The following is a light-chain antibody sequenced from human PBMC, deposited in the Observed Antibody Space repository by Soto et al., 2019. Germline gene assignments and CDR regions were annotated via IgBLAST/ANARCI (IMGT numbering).Light chain of an antibody. J-gene: IGKJ4*01. Sequence: EIVLTQSPGTLSLSPGERATLSCRASETLSSNSLAWYQQRPGQTPRVLVYGASNRATGIPDNFSGSGSGTDFTLTISRLEPEDFAVYYCQQYESLPITFGGGTKV. CDR2: GAS. CDR1: ETLSSNS. V-gene: IGKV3-20*01. CDR3: QQYESLPIT.